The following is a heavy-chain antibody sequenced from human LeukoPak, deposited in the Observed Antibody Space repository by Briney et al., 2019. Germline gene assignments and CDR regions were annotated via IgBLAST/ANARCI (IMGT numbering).Heavy chain of an antibody. CDR3: ARARLEQWLAPFDY. Sequence: TGGSLRLSCAASGFTFDGYGMSWVRQAPGKGLEWVSAINWNGGRTGYADSVKGRFTISRDNAKNSLYLQMNSLRAEDTALYYCARARLEQWLAPFDYWGQGTLVTVSS. J-gene: IGHJ4*02. CDR1: GFTFDGYG. D-gene: IGHD6-19*01. CDR2: INWNGGRT. V-gene: IGHV3-20*04.